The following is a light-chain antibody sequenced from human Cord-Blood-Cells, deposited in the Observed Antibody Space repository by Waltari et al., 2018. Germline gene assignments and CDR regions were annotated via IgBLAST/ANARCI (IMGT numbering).Light chain of an antibody. Sequence: IRISQSPSSLSASLGETATITCQASQSISNYLNWYQQKPGKAPKLLIYDASNLETGVPSRFSGSGSGTDFTFTISSLQPEDIATYYCQQYDNLPLTFGRGTKVEIK. CDR1: QSISNY. J-gene: IGKJ4*01. CDR3: QQYDNLPLT. CDR2: DAS. V-gene: IGKV1-33*01.